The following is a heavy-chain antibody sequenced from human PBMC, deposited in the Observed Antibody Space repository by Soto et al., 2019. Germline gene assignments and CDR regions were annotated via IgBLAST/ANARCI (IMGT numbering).Heavy chain of an antibody. CDR3: ARVFGLGGGAELWVEYGMDV. CDR2: IWYDGSNK. J-gene: IGHJ6*02. D-gene: IGHD2-21*01. V-gene: IGHV3-33*01. Sequence: GGSLRLSCAASGFTFSSYGMHWVRQAPGKGLEWVAVIWYDGSNKYYADSVKGRFTISRDNSKNTLYLQMNSLRAEDTAVYYCARVFGLGGGAELWVEYGMDVWGQGTTVTVSS. CDR1: GFTFSSYG.